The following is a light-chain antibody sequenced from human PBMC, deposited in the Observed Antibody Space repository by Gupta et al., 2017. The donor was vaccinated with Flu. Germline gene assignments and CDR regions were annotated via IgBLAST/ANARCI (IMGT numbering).Light chain of an antibody. V-gene: IGLV3-25*03. Sequence: SSELTQPLPASVSPGQTARLTCSGDTLSNQYSYWYQQKPGQAPVLVIYKDTERPSGVPERFSGSSSGTTVTLTISGVQAEDEAAYYCQSADSTGTYVVFGGGTKLTVL. CDR2: KDT. J-gene: IGLJ2*01. CDR1: TLSNQY. CDR3: QSADSTGTYVV.